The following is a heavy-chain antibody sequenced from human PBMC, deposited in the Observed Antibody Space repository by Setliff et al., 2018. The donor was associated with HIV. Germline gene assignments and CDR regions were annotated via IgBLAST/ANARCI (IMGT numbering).Heavy chain of an antibody. D-gene: IGHD3-22*01. Sequence: PGGSLRLSCAASGFTFSNYNMNWVRQAPGKGLEWVSSISYDSRFIYHADSMKGRFTISRDNAKKLVYLQMNSLRAEDTAIYYCASDRASSGYYARFDHWGQGTLVTVSS. CDR1: GFTFSNYN. CDR2: ISYDSRFI. J-gene: IGHJ4*02. V-gene: IGHV3-21*01. CDR3: ASDRASSGYYARFDH.